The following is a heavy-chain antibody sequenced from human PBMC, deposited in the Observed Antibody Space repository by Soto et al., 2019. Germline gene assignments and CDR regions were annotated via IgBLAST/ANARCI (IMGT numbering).Heavy chain of an antibody. Sequence: SETLSLTCTVSGGSIYRSGYYWGWIRQPPGRGLEWIGNIDYNGVTYSNPSLKSRVTISRDTSKNQFSLKLTSVTAEDTAVYYCATAEVDYWGPGTLVTVSS. J-gene: IGHJ4*02. CDR2: IDYNGVT. V-gene: IGHV4-39*01. CDR1: GGSIYRSGYY. CDR3: ATAEVDY.